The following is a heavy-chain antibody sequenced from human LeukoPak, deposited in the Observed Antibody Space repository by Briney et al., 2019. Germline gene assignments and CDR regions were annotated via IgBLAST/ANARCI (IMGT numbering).Heavy chain of an antibody. J-gene: IGHJ6*03. Sequence: GGSLRLSCAASEFMFDGYAMSGFRKAPGKGLVWVSLVNSDGTGTTYADSVEGRFTISRDNAKNTLYLEMNSLRAEDTAIYYCIRTLIVATSPYMDVWGKGTTVTVSS. D-gene: IGHD5-12*01. CDR1: EFMFDGYA. CDR3: IRTLIVATSPYMDV. V-gene: IGHV3-74*01. CDR2: VNSDGTGT.